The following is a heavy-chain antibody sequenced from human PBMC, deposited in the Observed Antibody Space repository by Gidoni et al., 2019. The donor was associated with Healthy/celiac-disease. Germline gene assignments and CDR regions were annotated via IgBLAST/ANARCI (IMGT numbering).Heavy chain of an antibody. J-gene: IGHJ4*02. Sequence: QVQLAQSGAEVKKPGASARVSCKAPGYTFTSYDINWVRQATGQGLEWMGWMNPNSGDTGYAQKFQGRVTMTRNTSISTAYMELSSLRSEDTAVYYCARAVREPKGDRKYQLLLYYFDYWGQGTLVTVSS. D-gene: IGHD2-2*01. V-gene: IGHV1-8*01. CDR3: ARAVREPKGDRKYQLLLYYFDY. CDR1: GYTFTSYD. CDR2: MNPNSGDT.